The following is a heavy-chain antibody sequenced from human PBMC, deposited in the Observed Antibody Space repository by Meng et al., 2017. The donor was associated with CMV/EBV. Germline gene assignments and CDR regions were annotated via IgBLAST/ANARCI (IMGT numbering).Heavy chain of an antibody. CDR1: GFTFSRYG. V-gene: IGHV3-21*01. J-gene: IGHJ4*02. CDR3: ARDFYDYGGNEFDY. D-gene: IGHD4-23*01. CDR2: ISSSNSDI. Sequence: SGFTFSRYGMNGVGQAPGKGLEWVSCISSSNSDIYYADAVKGRFSISRDNAKNSLYLQMNSLRAEDKAVYYCARDFYDYGGNEFDYWGQGTLVTVSS.